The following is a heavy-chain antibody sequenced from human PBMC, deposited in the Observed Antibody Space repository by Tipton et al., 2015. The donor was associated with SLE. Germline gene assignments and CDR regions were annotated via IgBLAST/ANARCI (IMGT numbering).Heavy chain of an antibody. J-gene: IGHJ3*02. CDR2: ISGGSDIT. V-gene: IGHV3-23*01. Sequence: SLRLSCAASGFTISSYSMTWVRQAPGKALELVSIISGGSDITNYADSVKGRFTISRDNSKNTLYLQMNSLSAEDTAIYYCAGGLARGAFDIWGQGTMVTVSS. CDR1: GFTISSYS. D-gene: IGHD3-10*01. CDR3: AGGLARGAFDI.